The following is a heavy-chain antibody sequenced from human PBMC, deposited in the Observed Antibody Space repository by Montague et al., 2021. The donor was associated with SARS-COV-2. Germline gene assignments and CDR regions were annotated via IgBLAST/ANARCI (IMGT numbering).Heavy chain of an antibody. D-gene: IGHD4-17*01. CDR2: IYYSGST. CDR1: GGSISSYY. V-gene: IGHV4-59*01. J-gene: IGHJ4*02. Sequence: SETLSLTCTVSGGSISSYYWSWIRQPPGKGLEWIGYIYYSGSTNXXPSLKSRVTISVDTSKNQFSLKLSSVTAADTAVYYCAGEPDYGDYFDYWGQGTLVTVSS. CDR3: AGEPDYGDYFDY.